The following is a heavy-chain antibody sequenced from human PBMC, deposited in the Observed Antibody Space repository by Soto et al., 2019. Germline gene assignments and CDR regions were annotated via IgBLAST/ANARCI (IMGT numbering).Heavy chain of an antibody. CDR1: GGSSSSSSYH. Sequence: HSDTLSLTCTVSGGSSSSSSYHWGWSRQPPGKGLEWIGSIYHSASTYYNPSLTSRVTISVDRSKNQIPLKLSSVTAADTAVYSCARSQTTVTSYDYWGQGTLVTVSS. CDR3: ARSQTTVTSYDY. D-gene: IGHD4-17*01. J-gene: IGHJ4*02. CDR2: IYHSAST. V-gene: IGHV4-39*06.